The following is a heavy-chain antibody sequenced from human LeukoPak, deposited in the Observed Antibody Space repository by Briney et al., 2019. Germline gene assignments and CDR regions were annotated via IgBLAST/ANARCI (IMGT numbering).Heavy chain of an antibody. CDR1: GFTFSN. J-gene: IGHJ4*02. CDR3: AKARSMIVVVTSVM. Sequence: HPGGSLRLSCVASGFTFSNLHWVRQAPGKGLEWVAVIAYDGRNKFYADSLKGRFSISRDNSMNTLYLQMNTLRTEDTAVYYCAKARSMIVVVTSVMWGQGTLVTVSS. CDR2: IAYDGRNK. V-gene: IGHV3-30-3*01. D-gene: IGHD3-22*01.